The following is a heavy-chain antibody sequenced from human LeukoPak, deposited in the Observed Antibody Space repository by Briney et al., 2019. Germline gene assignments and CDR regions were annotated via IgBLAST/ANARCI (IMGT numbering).Heavy chain of an antibody. CDR2: IYCNGNT. V-gene: IGHV4-59*01. J-gene: IGHJ4*02. Sequence: SETLSLTCSVSDGSINSYYWNWIRRPPGKGLEWIGYIYCNGNTNYSPSLKSRVTMSVDTSKNLFSLKLSSVTAADTAVYYCTRDGLYSPLGYWGQGTLVTVSS. CDR3: TRDGLYSPLGY. CDR1: DGSINSYY. D-gene: IGHD5-18*01.